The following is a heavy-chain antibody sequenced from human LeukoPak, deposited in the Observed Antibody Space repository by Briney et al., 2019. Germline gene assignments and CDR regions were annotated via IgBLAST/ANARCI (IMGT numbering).Heavy chain of an antibody. CDR2: FDPEDGET. V-gene: IGHV1-24*01. Sequence: GASVKVSCKVSGYTLTELSMHWVRQAPGKGLEWMGGFDPEDGETIYAQKFQGRVTMTRDMSTSTVYMELSSLRSEDTAVYYCAHSIVATPGGFDYWGQGTLVTVSS. J-gene: IGHJ4*02. CDR3: AHSIVATPGGFDY. D-gene: IGHD5-12*01. CDR1: GYTLTELS.